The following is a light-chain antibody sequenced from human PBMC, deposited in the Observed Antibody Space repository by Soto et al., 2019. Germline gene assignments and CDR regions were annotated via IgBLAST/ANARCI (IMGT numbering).Light chain of an antibody. V-gene: IGLV1-40*01. CDR3: QSYDSSLREV. CDR2: GNN. Sequence: QAVLTQPPSVSGAPGQRVTISCTGSSSNIGAVYDVHWYQQLPGTAPKLLIYGNNNRPSGVPDRFSGSKSGTSASLAITGLQAEDEADYYCQSYDSSLREVFGTGTKLTVL. CDR1: SSNIGAVYD. J-gene: IGLJ1*01.